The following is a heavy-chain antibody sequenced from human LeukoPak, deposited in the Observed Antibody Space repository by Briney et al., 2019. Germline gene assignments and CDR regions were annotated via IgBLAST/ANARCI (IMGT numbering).Heavy chain of an antibody. Sequence: GGSLRLSCAASGFAFSSYAMHWVRQAPGKGLEWVAVISYDGSNKYYANSVKGRFTISRDNSKNTLYLQMNSLRAEDTAVYYCAKDTYGSGCFDYWGQGTLVTVSS. V-gene: IGHV3-30*04. D-gene: IGHD6-19*01. CDR3: AKDTYGSGCFDY. CDR1: GFAFSSYA. J-gene: IGHJ4*02. CDR2: ISYDGSNK.